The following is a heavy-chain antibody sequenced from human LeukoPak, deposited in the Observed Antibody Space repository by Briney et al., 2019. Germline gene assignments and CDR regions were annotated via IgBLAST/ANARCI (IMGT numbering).Heavy chain of an antibody. J-gene: IGHJ4*02. CDR2: INHSGST. Sequence: SETLSLTCAVYGGSFSGYYWSWIRQPPGKGLEWIGEINHSGSTNYNPSLKSRVTISVDTSKNQFSLKLSSVTAADTAVYYCARERYYYDSTSEGNYWGQGTLVTVSS. D-gene: IGHD3-22*01. CDR1: GGSFSGYY. V-gene: IGHV4-34*01. CDR3: ARERYYYDSTSEGNY.